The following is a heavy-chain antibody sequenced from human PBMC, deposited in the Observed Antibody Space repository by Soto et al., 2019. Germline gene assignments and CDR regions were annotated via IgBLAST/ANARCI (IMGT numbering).Heavy chain of an antibody. CDR2: IDCVGST. CDR3: VRQRGNYFDF. V-gene: IGHV4-59*11. J-gene: IGHJ4*02. Sequence: PSETLSLTCSVSGDSINSRYWSWIRQPPGKGLEWIGYIDCVGSTSYAPSLQSRVTMSVDTSKNQVSLKLRYVTAADTAVYYCVRQRGNYFDFWGQGTLVTVSS. CDR1: GDSINSRY. D-gene: IGHD3-10*01.